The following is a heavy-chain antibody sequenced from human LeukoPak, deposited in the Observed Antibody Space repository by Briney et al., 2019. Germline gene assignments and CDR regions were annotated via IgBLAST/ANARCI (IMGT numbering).Heavy chain of an antibody. CDR2: MNPNSGNT. J-gene: IGHJ2*01. CDR3: ARRGSGSSVNWYFDL. D-gene: IGHD3-10*01. CDR1: GYTFTSYD. Sequence: GASVKVSCKASGYTFTSYDINWVRQATGQGLEWMGWMNPNSGNTGYAQKFQGRVTMTRSTSISTAYMELSSLRSEDTAVYYCARRGSGSSVNWYFDLWGRGTLVTVSS. V-gene: IGHV1-8*01.